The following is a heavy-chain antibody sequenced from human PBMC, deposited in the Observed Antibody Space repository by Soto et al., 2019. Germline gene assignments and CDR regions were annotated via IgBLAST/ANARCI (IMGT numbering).Heavy chain of an antibody. J-gene: IGHJ6*02. CDR2: IIPIFGTA. V-gene: IGHV1-69*06. Sequence: ASVKVSCKASGGTFSSYAISWVRQAPGQALEWMGGIIPIFGTANYAQKFQGRVTITADKSTSTAYMERRSVRSEDTAVYYCARPVVARNYYGMDVWGQGTTVTVSS. D-gene: IGHD5-12*01. CDR1: GGTFSSYA. CDR3: ARPVVARNYYGMDV.